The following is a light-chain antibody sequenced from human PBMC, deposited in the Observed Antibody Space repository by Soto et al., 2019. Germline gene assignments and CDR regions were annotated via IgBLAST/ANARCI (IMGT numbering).Light chain of an antibody. J-gene: IGKJ1*01. CDR2: WAS. Sequence: DIVLTQSPDSLAVSLGERATINCKSSQSVLYSSNNKNYLAWYQQKPGQPPKLLISWASTRESGVPDRFSGSGSGTDFTLNISSLQAEDVAVYYCQQYYTTPQPFGQGTKVEI. CDR1: QSVLYSSNNKNY. V-gene: IGKV4-1*01. CDR3: QQYYTTPQP.